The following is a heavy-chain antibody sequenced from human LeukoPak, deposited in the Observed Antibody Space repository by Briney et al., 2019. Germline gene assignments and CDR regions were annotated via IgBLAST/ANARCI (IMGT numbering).Heavy chain of an antibody. CDR2: ISYDGSNK. V-gene: IGHV3-30*04. Sequence: PGRSLRLSCAASGFTFSSYAMHWVRQAPGKGLEWVAVISYDGSNKYYADSVKGRFTISRDNSKNTLYLQMNSLRAEDTAVYYCARDRTERGDFWSGYYTGMYYYGMDVWGQGTTVTVSS. CDR3: ARDRTERGDFWSGYYTGMYYYGMDV. J-gene: IGHJ6*02. CDR1: GFTFSSYA. D-gene: IGHD3-3*01.